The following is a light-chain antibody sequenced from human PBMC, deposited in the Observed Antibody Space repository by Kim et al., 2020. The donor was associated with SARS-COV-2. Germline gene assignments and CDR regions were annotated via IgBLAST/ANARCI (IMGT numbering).Light chain of an antibody. CDR2: GAS. V-gene: IGKV3-15*01. J-gene: IGKJ2*03. Sequence: EIVMTQSPATLSVSPGERATLSCRASQSVSSNLAWYQQKPGQAPRLLIYGASTRATGIPARFSGSGSGTEFTLTISSLQSEDFAVYYCQQYNNWPLYSFDQETKLKI. CDR3: QQYNNWPLYS. CDR1: QSVSSN.